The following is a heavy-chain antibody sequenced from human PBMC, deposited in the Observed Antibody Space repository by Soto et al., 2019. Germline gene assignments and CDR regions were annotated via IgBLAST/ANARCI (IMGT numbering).Heavy chain of an antibody. CDR2: IGGSGCLT. J-gene: IGHJ4*02. D-gene: IGHD6-25*01. CDR3: AKAEWYSSGWKYYFDY. Sequence: EVQVLESGGGLVQPGGSLRLSCAASGFTFSSYAMSWVRQAPGKGLEWVSAIGGSGCLTYYADSVKGRFTISRDNSKNTLYLQMNSLRADDTAVYYCAKAEWYSSGWKYYFDYWGQGTLVTVSS. CDR1: GFTFSSYA. V-gene: IGHV3-23*01.